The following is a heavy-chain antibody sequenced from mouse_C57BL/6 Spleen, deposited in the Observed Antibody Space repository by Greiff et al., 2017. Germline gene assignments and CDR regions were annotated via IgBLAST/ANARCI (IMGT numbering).Heavy chain of an antibody. CDR1: GYSITSCYY. V-gene: IGHV3-6*01. D-gene: IGHD2-4*01. CDR2: ISYDGSN. Sequence: EVQVVESGPGLVKPSQSLSLTCSVTGYSITSCYYWNWIRQLPGNKLGWMGYISYDGSNNYNPSLKNRISITRDTSKNQFFLKLNSVTTEDTATYYCARGHYDYDVWFAYWGQGTLVTVSA. J-gene: IGHJ3*01. CDR3: ARGHYDYDVWFAY.